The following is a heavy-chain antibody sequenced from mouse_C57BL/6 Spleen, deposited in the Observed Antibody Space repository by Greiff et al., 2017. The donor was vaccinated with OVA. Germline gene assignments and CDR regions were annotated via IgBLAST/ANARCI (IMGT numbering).Heavy chain of an antibody. V-gene: IGHV1-15*01. Sequence: QVQLQQSGAELVRPGASVTLSCKASGYTFTDYEMHWGKQTPVHGLEWIGAIDPETGGTAYNQKFKGKAILTADKSSSTAYMELRSLTSEDSAVYYCTRQLRLRNYYAMDYWGQGTSVTVSS. CDR1: GYTFTDYE. J-gene: IGHJ4*01. D-gene: IGHD3-2*02. CDR2: IDPETGGT. CDR3: TRQLRLRNYYAMDY.